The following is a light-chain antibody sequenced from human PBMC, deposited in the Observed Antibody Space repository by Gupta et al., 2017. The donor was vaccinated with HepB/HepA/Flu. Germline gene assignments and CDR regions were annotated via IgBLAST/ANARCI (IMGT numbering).Light chain of an antibody. CDR3: QQYSNWPPT. V-gene: IGKV3-15*01. CDR1: QSVNIK. CDR2: TSS. J-gene: IGKJ1*01. Sequence: EILLTQSPATLSVSPGERATLSCRASQSVNIKLAWYQQKRGQPPRLLIYTSSTRAAGIPARFSGGGSGTEFTLTISSRESEDFAVYYCQQYSNWPPTFGQGTKVEIK.